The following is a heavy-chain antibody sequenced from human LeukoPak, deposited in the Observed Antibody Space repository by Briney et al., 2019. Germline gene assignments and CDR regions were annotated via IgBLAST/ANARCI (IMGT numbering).Heavy chain of an antibody. Sequence: GGSLRLSCAASGFTFDDYAMHWVRQAPGKGLEWVSGISWNSGSIGYADSVKGRFTISRDNAKNSLYLQMNSLRAEDTAVYYCAKDVTVVTPGFDYWGQGTLVTVSS. CDR1: GFTFDDYA. D-gene: IGHD4-23*01. CDR3: AKDVTVVTPGFDY. CDR2: ISWNSGSI. J-gene: IGHJ4*02. V-gene: IGHV3-9*01.